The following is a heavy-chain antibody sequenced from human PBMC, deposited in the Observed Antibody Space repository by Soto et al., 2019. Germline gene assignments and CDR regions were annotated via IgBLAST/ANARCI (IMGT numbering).Heavy chain of an antibody. CDR2: IYHGGTT. V-gene: IGHV4-38-2*02. CDR1: GYSISSGSY. D-gene: IGHD6-19*01. CDR3: ARVHVMVVAGSTFDY. J-gene: IGHJ4*01. Sequence: SETLSLTFTVSGYSISSGSYRAWIRQPPGKGPEWIASIYHGGTTFYNPSLKSRITISVDTSNNQFSLKLTSVTAAETAVYYCARVHVMVVAGSTFDYWGHGTLVTVSS.